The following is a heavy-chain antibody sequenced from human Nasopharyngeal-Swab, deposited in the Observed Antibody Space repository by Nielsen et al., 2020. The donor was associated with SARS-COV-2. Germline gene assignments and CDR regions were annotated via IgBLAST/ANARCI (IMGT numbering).Heavy chain of an antibody. J-gene: IGHJ6*03. CDR2: INHSGST. CDR3: AREPERVVLVRGGPACYMDV. CDR1: GGSFSGHY. V-gene: IGHV4-34*01. Sequence: GSLRLSCAVYGGSFSGHYWSWIRQPPGKGLEWIGEINHSGSTNYNPSLKSRVTISVDTSKNQFSLKLSSVTAADTAVYYCAREPERVVLVRGGPACYMDVWGKGTTVTVS. D-gene: IGHD1-14*01.